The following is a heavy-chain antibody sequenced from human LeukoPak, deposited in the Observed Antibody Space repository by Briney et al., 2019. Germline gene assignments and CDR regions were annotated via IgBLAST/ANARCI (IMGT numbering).Heavy chain of an antibody. Sequence: SQTLSLTCAVSGDSVSTNSATWTWLRQSPSRGLEWLGRTYYRSKWSNDYAVSMKSRITINPDTSKNQFSLQLNSVTPEDTAVYYCARLVGASWFDSWGQGTLVTVSS. CDR1: GDSVSTNSAT. V-gene: IGHV6-1*01. D-gene: IGHD1-26*01. J-gene: IGHJ5*01. CDR2: TYYRSKWSN. CDR3: ARLVGASWFDS.